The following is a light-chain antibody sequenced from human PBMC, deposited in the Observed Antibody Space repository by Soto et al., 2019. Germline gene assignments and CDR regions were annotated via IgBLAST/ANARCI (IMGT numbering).Light chain of an antibody. CDR1: SSNIGNNY. Sequence: QSVLTQPPSVSAALGQKVTISCSGSSSNIGNNYVSWYQQLPGTAPKLLIYDNNQRPSGIPDRFSGSKSGTSATLGITGLQTGDEADYYCGTWDNSLSAVVFGGGTKVTVL. V-gene: IGLV1-51*01. CDR3: GTWDNSLSAVV. J-gene: IGLJ2*01. CDR2: DNN.